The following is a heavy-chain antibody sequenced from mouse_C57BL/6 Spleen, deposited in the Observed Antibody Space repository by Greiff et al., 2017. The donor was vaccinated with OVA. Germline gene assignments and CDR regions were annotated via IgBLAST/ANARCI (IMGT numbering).Heavy chain of an antibody. CDR3: ARRDYGSTWFAY. Sequence: VQLQQPGAELVKPGASVKLSCKASGYTFTSYWMQWVKQRPGQGLEWIGEIDPSDSYTNYNQEFKGKATLTVDTSSSTAYMQLSSLTSEDSAVYYCARRDYGSTWFAYWGQGTLVTVSA. D-gene: IGHD1-1*01. J-gene: IGHJ3*01. CDR2: IDPSDSYT. CDR1: GYTFTSYW. V-gene: IGHV1-50*01.